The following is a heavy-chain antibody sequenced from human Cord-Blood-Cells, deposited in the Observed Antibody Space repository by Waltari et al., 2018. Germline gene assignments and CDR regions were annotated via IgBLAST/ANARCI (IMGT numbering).Heavy chain of an antibody. V-gene: IGHV4-39*01. CDR3: ARTYYDILTGYYFDY. D-gene: IGHD3-9*01. J-gene: IGHJ4*02. Sequence: QLQLQESGPGLVKPSETLSLTCTVSGGSISSSSYYWGWIRQPPGKGLEWIGSIYYSGSTYYNPTLKSRATISVDTSKNQFSLKLSSVTAADTAVYYCARTYYDILTGYYFDYWGQGTLVTVSS. CDR2: IYYSGST. CDR1: GGSISSSSYY.